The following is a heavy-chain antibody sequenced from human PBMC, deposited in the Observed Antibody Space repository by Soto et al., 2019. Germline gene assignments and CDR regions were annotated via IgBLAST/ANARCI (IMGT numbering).Heavy chain of an antibody. CDR2: IYYSGST. Sequence: QVQLQESGPGLVKPSETLSLTCTVSGGSISSYYWSWIQQPPGKGLEWIGYIYYSGSTNYNPSLKSRVTISVDTSKNQFALKLSSVTAADTAVYYCARHGQWLVTGYFYYGMDVWGQGTTVTVSS. J-gene: IGHJ6*02. V-gene: IGHV4-59*08. D-gene: IGHD6-19*01. CDR3: ARHGQWLVTGYFYYGMDV. CDR1: GGSISSYY.